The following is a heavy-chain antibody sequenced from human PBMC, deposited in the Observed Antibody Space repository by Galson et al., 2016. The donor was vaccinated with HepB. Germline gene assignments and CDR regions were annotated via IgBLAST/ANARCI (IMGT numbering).Heavy chain of an antibody. CDR2: SIPPFRTP. V-gene: IGHV1-69*13. D-gene: IGHD3-16*01. Sequence: SVKVSCKAYGGSVSTYGSSGVRQAPGQGLEWMGGSIPPFRTPNHAPKLQGRVTITADESTSTVYMELSRLTSEDTAVYYCARPKQDYSLYAMDVWGQGTTITVSS. CDR1: GGSVSTYG. CDR3: ARPKQDYSLYAMDV. J-gene: IGHJ6*02.